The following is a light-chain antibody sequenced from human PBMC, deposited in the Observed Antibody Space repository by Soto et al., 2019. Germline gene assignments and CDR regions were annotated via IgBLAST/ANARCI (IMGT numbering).Light chain of an antibody. Sequence: IQLTQSPSSLSASVGDRFTITFWSSQGISNFLAWSKQRPGKAPKLLLYAASTLQSGVPSRFSGSGSGTDFTLTISSLQPEDFATYYCQQLESYPSTFGGGTKVDI. CDR2: AAS. J-gene: IGKJ4*01. CDR3: QQLESYPST. CDR1: QGISNF. V-gene: IGKV1-9*01.